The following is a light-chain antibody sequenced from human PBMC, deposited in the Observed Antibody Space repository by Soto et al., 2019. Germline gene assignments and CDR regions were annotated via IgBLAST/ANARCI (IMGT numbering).Light chain of an antibody. J-gene: IGKJ5*01. CDR3: QHYDSLPIT. CDR2: GAS. CDR1: QSVSSSY. V-gene: IGKV3-20*01. Sequence: EIVLTQSPGTLSLSPGERATLSCRASQSVSSSYLAWYQQKPGQPPRLLIYGASSRATGIPDRFSGSGSGTDFTLPISRLEPEDLAVFYCQHYDSLPITFGQGTRLETK.